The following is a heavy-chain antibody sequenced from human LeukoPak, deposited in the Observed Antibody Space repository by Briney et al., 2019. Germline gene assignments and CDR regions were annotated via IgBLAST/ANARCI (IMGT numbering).Heavy chain of an antibody. CDR3: AKALEQETVIALDS. V-gene: IGHV3-23*01. J-gene: IGHJ4*02. D-gene: IGHD6-13*01. CDR2: ISGSGGST. Sequence: GGSLRLSCAASGSTFSSYAMSWVRQAPGKGLEWVSAISGSGGSTYYADSVKGRFTISRDNSKNTLYLQMNSLRAEDTSIYFCAKALEQETVIALDSWGQGTLVTVSS. CDR1: GSTFSSYA.